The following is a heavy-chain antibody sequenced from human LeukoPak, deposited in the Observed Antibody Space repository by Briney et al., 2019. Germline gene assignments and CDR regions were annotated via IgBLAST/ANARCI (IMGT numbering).Heavy chain of an antibody. CDR1: GFTFSNAW. J-gene: IGHJ4*02. CDR3: TTEAVAGPPYY. CDR2: IKSKTDGGTT. D-gene: IGHD6-19*01. Sequence: GGSLGLSCAASGFTFSNAWMSWVRQAPGKGLEWVGRIKSKTDGGTTDYAAPVKGRFTISRDDSKNTLYLQMNSLKTEDTAVYYCTTEAVAGPPYYWGQGTLVTVSS. V-gene: IGHV3-15*01.